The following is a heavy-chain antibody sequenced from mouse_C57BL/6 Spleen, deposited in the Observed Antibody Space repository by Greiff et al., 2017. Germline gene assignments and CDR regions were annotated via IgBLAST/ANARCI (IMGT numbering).Heavy chain of an antibody. V-gene: IGHV1-64*01. CDR2: IHPNSGST. CDR1: GYTFTSYW. D-gene: IGHD2-4*01. J-gene: IGHJ4*01. CDR3: AREGDYDAGGYYAMDY. Sequence: QVQLQQPGAELVKPGASVKLSCKASGYTFTSYWMHWVKQRPGQGLEWIGMIHPNSGSTNYNEKFKSKATLTVDKSSSTAYMQLSSLTSEDSAVYYCAREGDYDAGGYYAMDYWGQGTSGTVSS.